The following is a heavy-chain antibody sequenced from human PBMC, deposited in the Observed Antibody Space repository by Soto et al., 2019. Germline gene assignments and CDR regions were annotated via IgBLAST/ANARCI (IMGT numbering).Heavy chain of an antibody. D-gene: IGHD3-9*01. J-gene: IGHJ3*02. Sequence: AASVKVSCKASGYTFTSYAMHWVRQAPGQRLEWMGWINAGNGNTKYSQKFQGRVTITRDTSASTAYMELSSLGSEDTAVYYCARVKLRYFDWLSETDAFDIWGQGTMVTVSS. CDR1: GYTFTSYA. CDR2: INAGNGNT. CDR3: ARVKLRYFDWLSETDAFDI. V-gene: IGHV1-3*01.